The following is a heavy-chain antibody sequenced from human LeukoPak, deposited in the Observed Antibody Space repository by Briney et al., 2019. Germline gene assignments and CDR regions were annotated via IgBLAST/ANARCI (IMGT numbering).Heavy chain of an antibody. CDR3: ARGEYSSSWQYFDY. J-gene: IGHJ4*02. CDR1: GGSFSGYF. Sequence: PSETLSLTCAVYGGSFSGYFWTWIRQPPGKGLYWIGEINHSGSTNYNPSLKSRVTISVDTSKNQFSLKLSSVTAADTAVYYCARGEYSSSWQYFDYWGQGTLVTVSS. CDR2: INHSGST. V-gene: IGHV4-34*01. D-gene: IGHD6-13*01.